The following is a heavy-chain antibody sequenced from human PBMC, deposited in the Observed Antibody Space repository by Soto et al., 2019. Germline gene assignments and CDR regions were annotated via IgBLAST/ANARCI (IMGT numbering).Heavy chain of an antibody. D-gene: IGHD3-9*01. CDR3: ARHQLRYFDNWFDP. J-gene: IGHJ5*02. CDR1: GGSLSSYY. V-gene: IGHV4-59*08. Sequence: SETLSLTCTVSGGSLSSYYWSWIRQPPGKGLEWNGYIYYSGSTNYNPSLKSRVTISVDTSKNQFSLKLSSVTAADTAVYYCARHQLRYFDNWFDPWGQGTLVTVSS. CDR2: IYYSGST.